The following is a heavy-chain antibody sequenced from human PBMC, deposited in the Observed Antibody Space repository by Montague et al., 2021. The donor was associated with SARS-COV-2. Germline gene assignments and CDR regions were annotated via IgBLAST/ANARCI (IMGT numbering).Heavy chain of an antibody. D-gene: IGHD2/OR15-2a*01. CDR3: ASSYIPNKYYEAY. V-gene: IGHV3-23*01. CDR1: GFTFSTYP. CDR2: IGAGVSST. J-gene: IGHJ4*02. Sequence: SLRLSCAASGFTFSTYPMHWVRQAPGKGLEWVSSIGAGVSSTFYADSVKGRFTVSRDNSKNTLYLQMNSLSAEDTAVYYCASSYIPNKYYEAYWGQGTLVTVSS.